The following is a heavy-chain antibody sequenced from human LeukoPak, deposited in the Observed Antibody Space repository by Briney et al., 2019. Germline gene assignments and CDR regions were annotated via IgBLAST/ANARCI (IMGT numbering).Heavy chain of an antibody. J-gene: IGHJ5*02. V-gene: IGHV1-18*01. Sequence: GASVKVSCTASGYTFTSYGISWVRQAPGQGLEWMGWISTYNGNTNYAQKIQGRVTMTTDTSTSTASMELRSLRSDDTAVYYCARDRSYYYDSSGSWGQGTLVTVSS. D-gene: IGHD3-22*01. CDR3: ARDRSYYYDSSGS. CDR1: GYTFTSYG. CDR2: ISTYNGNT.